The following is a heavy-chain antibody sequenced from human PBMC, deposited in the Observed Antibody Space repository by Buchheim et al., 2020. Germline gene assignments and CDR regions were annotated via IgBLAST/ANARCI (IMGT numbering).Heavy chain of an antibody. Sequence: EVQLVESGGGLVKPGGSLRLSCAASGFTFSSYSMNWVRQAPGKGLEWVSSISSSSSYIYYADSVKGRFTISRDNAKNSLYLQMNSLRAEDTAVYYCARAPRQKLELLGVWFDPWGQGTL. D-gene: IGHD1-7*01. V-gene: IGHV3-21*01. CDR1: GFTFSSYS. CDR2: ISSSSSYI. CDR3: ARAPRQKLELLGVWFDP. J-gene: IGHJ5*02.